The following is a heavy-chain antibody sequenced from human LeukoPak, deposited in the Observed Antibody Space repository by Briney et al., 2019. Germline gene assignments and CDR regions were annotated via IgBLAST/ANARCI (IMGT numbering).Heavy chain of an antibody. CDR3: ARDRNTDFWSGYYTNYFDD. J-gene: IGHJ4*02. V-gene: IGHV3-7*01. D-gene: IGHD3-3*01. CDR1: GFTFRTYW. CDR2: IKQDGSEN. Sequence: AGGSLRLSCAASGFTFRTYWMNWVRQAPGKGLEWVASIKQDGSENYYVDSVKGRFTISRDNAKNSVYLQMNSLRAEDTAVYFCARDRNTDFWSGYYTNYFDDWGQGTLVTVSS.